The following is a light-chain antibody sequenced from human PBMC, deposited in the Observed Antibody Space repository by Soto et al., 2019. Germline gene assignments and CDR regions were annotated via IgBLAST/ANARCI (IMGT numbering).Light chain of an antibody. CDR2: ATS. Sequence: EIVLTQSPGTLSLSPGERATLSCRASQSVSSSYLAWYQQKPGQPPRLVMYATSSRATGIPARFSGSGSGTDFTLTISRLEPEDFAVYYCQQYGSSSWTFGQGTKVEIK. CDR3: QQYGSSSWT. J-gene: IGKJ1*01. V-gene: IGKV3-20*01. CDR1: QSVSSSY.